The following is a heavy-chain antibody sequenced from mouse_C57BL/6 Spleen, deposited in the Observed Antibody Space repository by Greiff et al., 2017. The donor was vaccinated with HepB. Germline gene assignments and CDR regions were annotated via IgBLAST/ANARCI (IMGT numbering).Heavy chain of an antibody. Sequence: EVKLVESGGGLVQPGGSLSLSCAASGFTFTDYYMSWVRQPPGKALEWLGFIRNKANGYTTEYSASVKGRFTISRDNSQSILYLQMNALRAEASATYYCARSSTGGAFAYWGQGTLVTVSA. V-gene: IGHV7-3*01. CDR3: ARSSTGGAFAY. CDR2: IRNKANGYTT. J-gene: IGHJ3*01. D-gene: IGHD4-1*02. CDR1: GFTFTDYY.